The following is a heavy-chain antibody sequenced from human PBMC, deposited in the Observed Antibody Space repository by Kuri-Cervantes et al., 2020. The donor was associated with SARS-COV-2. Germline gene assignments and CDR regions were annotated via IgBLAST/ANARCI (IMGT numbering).Heavy chain of an antibody. CDR2: INPNSGGT. CDR1: GYTLTGYY. Sequence: ASVKVSCKASGYTLTGYYMHWVRQAPGQGLEWMGWINPNSGGTNYAQKFQGRVTMTRDTSISTAYMELSRLRSDDTAVYYCARSPQRTGDRKNEPWEQLVYYFDYWGQGTLVTVSS. CDR3: ARSPQRTGDRKNEPWEQLVYYFDY. V-gene: IGHV1-2*02. D-gene: IGHD6-13*01. J-gene: IGHJ4*02.